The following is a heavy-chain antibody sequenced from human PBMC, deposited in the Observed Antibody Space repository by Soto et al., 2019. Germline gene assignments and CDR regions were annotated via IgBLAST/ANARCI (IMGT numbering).Heavy chain of an antibody. Sequence: QVQLVESGGGVVQPGRSLRLSCAASGFTLSNYGMHWVRQAPGKGLEWVAVISPDGSYKDYADSVKGRVTISRDNSKNTLFLQLSSLRAEDTAMYYCAKARSSGWYSRRGDFDYWGQGTVVTVSP. CDR1: GFTLSNYG. V-gene: IGHV3-30*18. CDR2: ISPDGSYK. D-gene: IGHD6-19*01. CDR3: AKARSSGWYSRRGDFDY. J-gene: IGHJ4*02.